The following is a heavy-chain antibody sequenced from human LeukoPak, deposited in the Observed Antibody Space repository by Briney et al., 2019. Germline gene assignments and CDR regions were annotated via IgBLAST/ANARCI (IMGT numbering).Heavy chain of an antibody. CDR1: GDSISSYY. J-gene: IGHJ4*02. Sequence: SETLSLTCTVSGDSISSYYWSWIRQPPGKGLEWIGYIYYSGSTNYNPSLKSRVTISIDTSKNQFSLKLNSVTAADTAVYYCASQYTSSWYSWGWLYWGQGTPVTVSS. D-gene: IGHD6-13*01. CDR3: ASQYTSSWYSWGWLY. CDR2: IYYSGST. V-gene: IGHV4-59*08.